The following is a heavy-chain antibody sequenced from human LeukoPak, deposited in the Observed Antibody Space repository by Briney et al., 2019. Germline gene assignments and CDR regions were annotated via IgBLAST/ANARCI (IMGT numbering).Heavy chain of an antibody. V-gene: IGHV3-23*01. D-gene: IGHD3-10*01. Sequence: GGSLRLSCAASGFTFSSYAMSWVRQAPGKGLEWVSAISGSGGSTYYADSVKGRFTISRDNSKNTLYLQMNSLRAEDTAVYYCAREAMVRGVIFGYYYYMDVWGKGTTVTVSS. CDR1: GFTFSSYA. CDR3: AREAMVRGVIFGYYYYMDV. CDR2: ISGSGGST. J-gene: IGHJ6*03.